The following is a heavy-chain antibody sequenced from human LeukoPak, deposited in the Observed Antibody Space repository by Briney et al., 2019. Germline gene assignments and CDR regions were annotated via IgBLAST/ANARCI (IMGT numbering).Heavy chain of an antibody. J-gene: IGHJ5*02. V-gene: IGHV3-7*01. Sequence: GGSLRLSCAASGFTFSTYWMSWVRQAPGKGLEWLATIKSDGSEIYYLDSVKGRFTISRDNAKNSLYLQMNSLRADDSAVYYCARYCTFRTCSATQFDAWGQGTLVTVSS. CDR3: ARYCTFRTCSATQFDA. CDR2: IKSDGSEI. CDR1: GFTFSTYW. D-gene: IGHD2-8*01.